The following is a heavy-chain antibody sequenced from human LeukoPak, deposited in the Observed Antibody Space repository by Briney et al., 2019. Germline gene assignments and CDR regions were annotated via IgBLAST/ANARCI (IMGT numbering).Heavy chain of an antibody. D-gene: IGHD3-10*01. CDR2: ISIYNGNT. V-gene: IGHV1-18*01. CDR3: ARDGGQYYYGSGSLKL. CDR1: GYTFTSYG. J-gene: IGHJ4*02. Sequence: ASVKVSCKASGYTFTSYGISWVRQAPGRGLEWMGWISIYNGNTDYAQKLRGRVTMTTDTSTSTAYLELRGLRSDDTAVYYCARDGGQYYYGSGSLKLWGQGTLVTVSS.